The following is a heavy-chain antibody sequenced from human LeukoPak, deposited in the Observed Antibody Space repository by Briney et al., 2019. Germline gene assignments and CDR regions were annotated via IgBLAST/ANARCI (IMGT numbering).Heavy chain of an antibody. D-gene: IGHD3-22*01. CDR1: GYTFSSFS. J-gene: IGHJ4*02. CDR3: ARLRRNSDSSGYYYYYDY. V-gene: IGHV3-21*01. CDR2: ISVRSNYI. Sequence: GGSLRLSCAASGYTFSSFSINWVRQAPGKGLEWVSSISVRSNYIYYADPVRGRFSISRDDARNSLYLQMDSLRGDDTAVYYCARLRRNSDSSGYYYYYDYWGQGTLVTVSS.